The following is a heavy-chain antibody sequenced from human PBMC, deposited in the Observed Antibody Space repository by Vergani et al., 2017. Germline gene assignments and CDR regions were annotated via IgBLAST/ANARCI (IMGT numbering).Heavy chain of an antibody. CDR3: ARGDQLLPFDY. Sequence: VQLVESGGGVVQPGGSLRLSCAASGFTFSSYGMHWVRQAPGKGLEWVSGINWNGGSTGYADSVKGRFTISRDNAKNSLYLQMNSLRAEDTALYHCARGDQLLPFDYWGQGTLVTVSS. CDR1: GFTFSSYG. J-gene: IGHJ4*02. D-gene: IGHD2-2*01. V-gene: IGHV3-20*01. CDR2: INWNGGST.